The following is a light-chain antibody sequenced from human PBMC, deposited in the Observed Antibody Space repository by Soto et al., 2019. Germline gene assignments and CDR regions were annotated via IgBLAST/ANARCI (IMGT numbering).Light chain of an antibody. CDR3: QHHNSYSQT. Sequence: IQLPHSPPPLSASVGNGLTTTSGPSQSPRFNLAWYQQMPGKAPKLLLYGASSLQSGVPSRFSGSGSGTEFTLTISSLQHDDFATYFCQHHNSYSQTFGQGTKVEIK. J-gene: IGKJ1*01. V-gene: IGKV1-5*01. CDR2: GAS. CDR1: QSPRFN.